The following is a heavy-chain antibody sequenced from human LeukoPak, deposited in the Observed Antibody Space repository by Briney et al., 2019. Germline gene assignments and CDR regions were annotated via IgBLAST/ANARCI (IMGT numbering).Heavy chain of an antibody. CDR1: GGTFSSYA. Sequence: SVKVSCKASGGTFSSYAISWVRQAPGQGLEWMGGIIPIFGTANYAQKFQGRVTITTDESTSTAYMELSSLRSEDTAVYYCARDKGQASDAFDIWGQGTMVTVSS. D-gene: IGHD2-2*01. CDR3: ARDKGQASDAFDI. V-gene: IGHV1-69*05. CDR2: IIPIFGTA. J-gene: IGHJ3*02.